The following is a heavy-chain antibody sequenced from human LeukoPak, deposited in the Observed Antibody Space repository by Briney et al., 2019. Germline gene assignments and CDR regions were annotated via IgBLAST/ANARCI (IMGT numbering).Heavy chain of an antibody. J-gene: IGHJ4*02. Sequence: GGSLRLSCAASGFTFSSYAMSWVRQAPGKGLEWVSGISGSGGSTYYADSVKGRFTISRDNSKYTLYLQMNSLRAEDTALYYCAKSRNFDWLPSDYWGQGTLVTVSS. V-gene: IGHV3-23*01. CDR2: ISGSGGST. CDR3: AKSRNFDWLPSDY. D-gene: IGHD3-9*01. CDR1: GFTFSSYA.